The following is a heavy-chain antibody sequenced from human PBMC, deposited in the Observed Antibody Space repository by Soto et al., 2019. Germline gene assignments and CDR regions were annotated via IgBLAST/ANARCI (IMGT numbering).Heavy chain of an antibody. CDR1: GVTFISHG. Sequence: QVQLGESGAGVVQPGRSLRLYCAASGVTFISHGMHWVRQAPGKGLEWGAVIWDYGSNKYYADSVKGRFIISRDDSKNMVYLQMNSMRADDTAVYYCVRDGWYSIQAPYWGQGTLVTVSS. CDR2: IWDYGSNK. V-gene: IGHV3-33*01. D-gene: IGHD6-19*01. CDR3: VRDGWYSIQAPY. J-gene: IGHJ4*02.